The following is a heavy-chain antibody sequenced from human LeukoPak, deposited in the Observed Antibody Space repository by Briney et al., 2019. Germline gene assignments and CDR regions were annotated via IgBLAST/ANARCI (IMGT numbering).Heavy chain of an antibody. CDR1: GNTFTVYN. CDR2: INPNSGAT. J-gene: IGHJ4*02. CDR3: ATGVNFDY. Sequence: ASVKVSCTASGNTFTVYNMHWVRRAPGQGLEWMGWINPNSGATNYAQKFHGRVTMTRDTSITTDYMELSSLRSDDTAIFYCATGVNFDYWGQGTLVTVSS. V-gene: IGHV1-2*02.